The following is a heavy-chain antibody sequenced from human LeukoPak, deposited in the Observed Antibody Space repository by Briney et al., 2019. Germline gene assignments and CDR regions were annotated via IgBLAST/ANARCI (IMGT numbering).Heavy chain of an antibody. CDR2: INPNSGGT. CDR3: ARDSLATAAVPLDY. CDR1: GYTFTGYY. V-gene: IGHV1-2*02. Sequence: GASVKVSCKASGYTFTGYYMHWVRQAPGQGLEWMGWINPNSGGTNYAQKFQGRVTMTRDTSISTAYMELSRLRSDDTAVYYCARDSLATAAVPLDYWGQGTLVTVSS. D-gene: IGHD6-13*01. J-gene: IGHJ4*02.